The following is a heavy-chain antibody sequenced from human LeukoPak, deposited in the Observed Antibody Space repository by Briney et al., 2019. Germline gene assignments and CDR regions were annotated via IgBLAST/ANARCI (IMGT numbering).Heavy chain of an antibody. CDR3: TKGPSGIAVAGSLRYFQH. D-gene: IGHD6-19*01. Sequence: PGGSLRLSCAASGFTFDDYAMHWVRQAPGKGLEWVSGISWNSGSIGYADSVKGRFTISRDNAKNSLYLQMNSLRAEDTALYYCTKGPSGIAVAGSLRYFQHWGQGTLVTVSS. V-gene: IGHV3-9*01. CDR2: ISWNSGSI. J-gene: IGHJ1*01. CDR1: GFTFDDYA.